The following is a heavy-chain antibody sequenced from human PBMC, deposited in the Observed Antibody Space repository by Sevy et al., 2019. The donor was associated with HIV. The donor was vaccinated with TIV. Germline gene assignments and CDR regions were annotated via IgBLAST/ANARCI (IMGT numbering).Heavy chain of an antibody. CDR2: ISAYNGNT. Sequence: ASVKVSCTACGYTFTSYGISWVRQAPGQGLEWMGWISAYNGNTNYAQKLQGRVTLTTDTSTSTAYMELRSLRSDDTAVYYCARGYYDFWSGYYRRDAFDIWGQGTMVTVSS. V-gene: IGHV1-18*01. CDR3: ARGYYDFWSGYYRRDAFDI. D-gene: IGHD3-3*01. CDR1: GYTFTSYG. J-gene: IGHJ3*02.